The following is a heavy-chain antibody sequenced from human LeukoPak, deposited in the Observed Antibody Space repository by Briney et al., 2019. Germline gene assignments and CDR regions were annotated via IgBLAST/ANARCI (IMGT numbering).Heavy chain of an antibody. Sequence: ASVKVSCKASGYTFTSSYMHWVRQAPGQGLEWMGIINPSGGSTSYAQKFQGRVTMTRDMSTSTVYMELSSLRSEDTAVYYCARDWSGRYSMDVWGKGTTVTVSS. V-gene: IGHV1-46*01. J-gene: IGHJ6*03. CDR1: GYTFTSSY. CDR2: INPSGGST. CDR3: ARDWSGRYSMDV. D-gene: IGHD3-3*01.